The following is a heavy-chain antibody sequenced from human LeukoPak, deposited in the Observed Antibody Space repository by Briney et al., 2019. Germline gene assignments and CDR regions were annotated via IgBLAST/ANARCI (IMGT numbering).Heavy chain of an antibody. V-gene: IGHV3-30*02. CDR2: IRYDGSNK. CDR1: GFTFSSYG. J-gene: IGHJ6*03. Sequence: GGSLRLPRAASGFTFSSYGMHWVRQAPGKGLEWVAFIRYDGSNKYYADSVKGRFTISRDNSKNTLYLQMNSLRAEDTAVYYCARITIFETYYYYMDVWGKGTTVTVSS. CDR3: ARITIFETYYYYMDV. D-gene: IGHD3-3*01.